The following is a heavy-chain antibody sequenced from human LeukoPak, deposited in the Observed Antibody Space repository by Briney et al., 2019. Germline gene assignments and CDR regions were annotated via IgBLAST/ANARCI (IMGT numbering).Heavy chain of an antibody. D-gene: IGHD2-15*01. CDR3: ARKCSGGSCYLIDY. CDR1: GGSISSSSYY. CDR2: IYYSGST. J-gene: IGHJ4*02. V-gene: IGHV4-39*01. Sequence: SETLSLTCTVSGGSISSSSYYWGWIRQPPGKGLEWIGSIYYSGSTYYNPSLKSRVTISVDTSKNQFSLKLSSVTAADTAVYYCARKCSGGSCYLIDYWGQGTLVTVSS.